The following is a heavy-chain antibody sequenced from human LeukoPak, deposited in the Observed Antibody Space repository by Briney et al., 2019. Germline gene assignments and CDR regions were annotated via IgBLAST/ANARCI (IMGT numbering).Heavy chain of an antibody. CDR1: GGSFSGYY. J-gene: IGHJ6*03. V-gene: IGHV4-34*01. CDR2: INHSGST. D-gene: IGHD3-10*01. CDR3: ARPLWFGSSEGDYYYMDV. Sequence: PSETLSLTCAVYGGSFSGYYWSWIRQPPGKGLEWIGEINHSGSTNYNPSPKSRVTISVDTSKNQFSLKLSSVTAADTAVYYCARPLWFGSSEGDYYYMDVWGKGTTVTVSS.